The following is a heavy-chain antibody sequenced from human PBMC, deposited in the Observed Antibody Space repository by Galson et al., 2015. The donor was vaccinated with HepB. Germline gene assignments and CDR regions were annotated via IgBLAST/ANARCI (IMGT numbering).Heavy chain of an antibody. CDR3: AKDRDILVPDTAFDY. Sequence: SLRLSCAASGFTFSNYAMSWVRQAPGKGLEWVSSISRSASNIYHADSVKGRFTISRDNSQTTLYLRMDRLRPEDTAVYYCAKDRDILVPDTAFDYWGQGTLATVSS. V-gene: IGHV3-23*01. CDR1: GFTFSNYA. CDR2: ISRSASNI. D-gene: IGHD3-9*01. J-gene: IGHJ4*02.